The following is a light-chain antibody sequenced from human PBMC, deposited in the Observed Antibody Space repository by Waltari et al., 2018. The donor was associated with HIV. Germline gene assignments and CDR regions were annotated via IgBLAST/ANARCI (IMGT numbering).Light chain of an antibody. CDR2: DAS. CDR1: QGISNY. V-gene: IGKV1-33*01. CDR3: QKYDDPSLT. Sequence: DIQMTQSPSSLSASVGDRVTIPCQASQGISNYLNWYQQKPGKAPKLLIYDASLLYTGVPSRFSGSGSGTYFTLTISRLQPEDIATYYCQKYDDPSLTFGGGTKVQI. J-gene: IGKJ4*01.